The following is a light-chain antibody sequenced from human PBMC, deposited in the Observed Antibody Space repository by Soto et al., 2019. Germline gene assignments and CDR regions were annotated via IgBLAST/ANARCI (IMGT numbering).Light chain of an antibody. CDR3: QQYNNWPSIT. CDR2: GAS. V-gene: IGKV3-15*01. CDR1: QSVSSN. Sequence: EILLTQSPATLSLSPGERATLSCRASQSVSSNLAWYQQKPGQAPRLLIYGASTRATGIPARFSGSGSGTEFTLTISSLQSEDFAVYYCQQYNNWPSITFGQGTRLE. J-gene: IGKJ5*01.